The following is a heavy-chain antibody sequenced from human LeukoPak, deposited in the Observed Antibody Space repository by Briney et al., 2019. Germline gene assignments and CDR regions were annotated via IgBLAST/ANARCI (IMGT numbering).Heavy chain of an antibody. CDR2: IYHSGST. J-gene: IGHJ4*02. V-gene: IGHV4-4*02. CDR3: ARVYYDYVWGSYRLDY. CDR1: GGSISSSNW. Sequence: SKTLSLTCAVSGGSISSSNWWSWARQPPGKGLEWIGEIYHSGSTNYNPSLKSRVTISVDKSKNQFSLKLSSVTAADTAVYYCARVYYDYVWGSYRLDYWGQGTLVTVSS. D-gene: IGHD3-16*02.